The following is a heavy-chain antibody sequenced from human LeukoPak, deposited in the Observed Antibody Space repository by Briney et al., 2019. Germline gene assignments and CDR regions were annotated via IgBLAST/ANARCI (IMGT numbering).Heavy chain of an antibody. J-gene: IGHJ6*03. D-gene: IGHD2-15*01. CDR3: ARGIVVVAQLGYYYYYMDV. V-gene: IGHV4-38-2*02. CDR2: VYHSGTT. Sequence: SETLSLTCTVSGYSISSDYYWGWIRQTPGKGLEWIGSVYHSGTTYHNPSLKSRVTMSVDTSKNQFSLTLTSVTAADTAVYYCARGIVVVAQLGYYYYYMDVWGKGTTVTISS. CDR1: GYSISSDYY.